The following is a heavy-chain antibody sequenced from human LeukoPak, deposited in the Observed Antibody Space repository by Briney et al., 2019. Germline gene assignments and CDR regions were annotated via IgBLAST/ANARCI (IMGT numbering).Heavy chain of an antibody. Sequence: GGSLRLSCAASGFTFNSYWIHWVRQAPGKGLVWVSRINTDGSRTNYADSVKGRFAISRDDAKNAVHLQMYSLGAEDSAVYYCVRGASLAYYMDVWGKGTTVTVSS. CDR3: VRGASLAYYMDV. CDR1: GFTFNSYW. CDR2: INTDGSRT. J-gene: IGHJ6*03. V-gene: IGHV3-74*01. D-gene: IGHD3-16*02.